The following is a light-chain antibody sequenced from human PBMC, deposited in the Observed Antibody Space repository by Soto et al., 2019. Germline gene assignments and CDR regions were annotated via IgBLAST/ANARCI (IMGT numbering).Light chain of an antibody. CDR2: EVT. CDR1: SSGVGGYNY. Sequence: QSVLTQPPSASGSPGQSVTISCTGTSSGVGGYNYVSWYQQHPGKAPKLMIYEVTKRPSGVPDRFSGSKSGNTASLTVSGLQAEDEADYYCNSFAGSNNVLFGGGTKVTVL. J-gene: IGLJ2*01. CDR3: NSFAGSNNVL. V-gene: IGLV2-8*01.